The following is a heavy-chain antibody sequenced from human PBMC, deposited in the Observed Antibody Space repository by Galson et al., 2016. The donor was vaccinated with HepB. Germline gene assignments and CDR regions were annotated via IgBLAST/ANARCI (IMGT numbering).Heavy chain of an antibody. CDR3: ARATVIPGARMVFDS. CDR1: GASINDSNW. Sequence: ETLSLTCAVSGASINDSNWWTWVRQVPGKGLEWIGEIFHTGTSNNNPFLNRRLTLSVDKSRNQFSLNLTSVTAADTAVYYCARATVIPGARMVFDSWGQGTLVTVSS. D-gene: IGHD1-26*01. J-gene: IGHJ5*01. V-gene: IGHV4-4*02. CDR2: IFHTGTS.